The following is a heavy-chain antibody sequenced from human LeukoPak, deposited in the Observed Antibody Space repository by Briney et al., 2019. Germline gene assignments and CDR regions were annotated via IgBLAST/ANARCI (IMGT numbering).Heavy chain of an antibody. CDR1: GYSFTSYW. CDR2: IYPGDSDT. V-gene: IGHV5-51*01. CDR3: ARRLAYCGGDCSYDAFDI. J-gene: IGHJ3*02. D-gene: IGHD2-21*01. Sequence: GESLKISCKGSGYSFTSYWTGWVRQMPGKGLEWMGIIYPGDSDTRYSPSFQGQVTISADKSISTAYLQWSSLKASDTAMYYCARRLAYCGGDCSYDAFDIWGQGTMVTVSS.